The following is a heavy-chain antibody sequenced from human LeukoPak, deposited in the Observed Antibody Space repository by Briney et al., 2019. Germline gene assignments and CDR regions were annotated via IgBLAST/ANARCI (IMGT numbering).Heavy chain of an antibody. CDR2: ISGSGGSS. CDR3: GVS. V-gene: IGHV3-23*01. J-gene: IGHJ4*02. D-gene: IGHD6-19*01. Sequence: PGGSLRLSCAGSGFSFRSYGMSWVRQAPGKGLEWVSAISGSGGSSYYADSVKGRFTISRDDSKNTLYLQLNSLYYCARNSGWYGVSWGQGTLVSVSS. CDR1: GFSFRSYG.